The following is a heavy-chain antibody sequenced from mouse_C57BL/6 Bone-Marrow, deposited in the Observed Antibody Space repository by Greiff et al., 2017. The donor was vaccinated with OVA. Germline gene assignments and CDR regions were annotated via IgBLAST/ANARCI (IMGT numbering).Heavy chain of an antibody. CDR2: IYPGSGNT. Sequence: VQLQQSGAELVRPGASVKLSCKASGYTFTDYYINWVKQRPGQGLEWIARIYPGSGNTYYNEKFKGKATLTAKKSSSTGFMQHSSLTSDDSADNFCARWCGSSPYWDFDVWGTGTTVTVSS. D-gene: IGHD1-1*01. J-gene: IGHJ1*03. CDR3: ARWCGSSPYWDFDV. CDR1: GYTFTDYY. V-gene: IGHV1-76*01.